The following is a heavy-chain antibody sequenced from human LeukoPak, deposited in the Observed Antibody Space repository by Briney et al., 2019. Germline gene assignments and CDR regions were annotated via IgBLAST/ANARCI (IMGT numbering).Heavy chain of an antibody. CDR1: GGSFSGYY. V-gene: IGHV4-34*01. D-gene: IGHD2-2*01. CDR2: LNHSGST. J-gene: IGHJ3*02. Sequence: SETLSLTCAVYGGSFSGYYWSWIRQPPGKGLEWIGELNHSGSTNYNPSLKSRVTISVDTSKNQFSLKLSSVPAADTAVYYCARGDRYCSSTSCSISTLSDAFDIWGQGTMVTVSS. CDR3: ARGDRYCSSTSCSISTLSDAFDI.